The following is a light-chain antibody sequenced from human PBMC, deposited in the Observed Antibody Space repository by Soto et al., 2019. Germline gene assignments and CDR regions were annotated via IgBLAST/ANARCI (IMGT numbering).Light chain of an antibody. CDR3: QQYKNWPPVT. J-gene: IGKJ4*01. Sequence: ETVMTQSPATLSVSLGERATLSCRASQSVNSNLAWYQQKPGQAPKLLIYGASIRATGVPARFSGSGSGTDFTLTNISLQPEDFAVYFCQQYKNWPPVTFGGGTKVEIK. CDR2: GAS. V-gene: IGKV3-15*01. CDR1: QSVNSN.